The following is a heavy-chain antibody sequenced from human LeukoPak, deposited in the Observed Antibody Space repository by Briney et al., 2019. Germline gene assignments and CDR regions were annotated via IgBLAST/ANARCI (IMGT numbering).Heavy chain of an antibody. V-gene: IGHV1-18*04. CDR1: GYTFTSYG. Sequence: ASVKVSCKASGYTFTSYGISWVRQAPGQGLEWMGWISAYNGNTSYAQKLQGRVTMTTDTSTSTAYYCARRLPGCSGYEGYFDYWGQGTLVTVSS. J-gene: IGHJ4*02. D-gene: IGHD5-12*01. CDR3: DY. CDR2: ISAYNGNT.